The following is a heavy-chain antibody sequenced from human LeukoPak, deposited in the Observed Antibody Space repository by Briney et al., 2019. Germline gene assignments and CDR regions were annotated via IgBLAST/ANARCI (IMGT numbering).Heavy chain of an antibody. V-gene: IGHV3-11*04. CDR2: ISSSGSTI. CDR1: GFTFSDYY. D-gene: IGHD3-10*01. J-gene: IGHJ4*02. Sequence: GGSLRLSCAVSGFTFSDYYMSLIRQAPGKGLEWVSYISSSGSTIYYADSVKGRFTVSRDNAKNSLYLQMNSLRAEDTAVYYCARVGMVRGVIFDYWGQGTLVTVSS. CDR3: ARVGMVRGVIFDY.